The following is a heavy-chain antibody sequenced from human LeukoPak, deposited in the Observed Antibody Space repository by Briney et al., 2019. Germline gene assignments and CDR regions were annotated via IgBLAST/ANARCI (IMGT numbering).Heavy chain of an antibody. Sequence: ASVKVSCKASGHTFTGYYMHWVRQAPGQGLEWMGWINPNSGGTNHAQKFQERVTITRDMSTSTAYMELSSLRSEDTAVYYCAADPSYSSGYRYYFDYWGQGTPVTVSS. J-gene: IGHJ4*02. CDR1: GHTFTGYY. D-gene: IGHD3-22*01. CDR2: INPNSGGT. CDR3: AADPSYSSGYRYYFDY. V-gene: IGHV1-2*02.